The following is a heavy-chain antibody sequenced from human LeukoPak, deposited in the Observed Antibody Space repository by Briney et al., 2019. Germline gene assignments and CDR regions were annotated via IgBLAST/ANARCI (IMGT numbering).Heavy chain of an antibody. CDR2: VSYDGSNK. D-gene: IGHD3-16*02. CDR3: AIGDSLGELSSSFEY. J-gene: IGHJ4*02. CDR1: GFRFSDYH. V-gene: IGHV3-30*03. Sequence: GGSLRLSCAASGFRFSDYHINWVRQAPDKGLEWVAVVSYDGSNKYYADSVKGRFTVSRDNSKNTLYLQMNSLRAEDTAVYYCAIGDSLGELSSSFEYWGQGTLVTVSS.